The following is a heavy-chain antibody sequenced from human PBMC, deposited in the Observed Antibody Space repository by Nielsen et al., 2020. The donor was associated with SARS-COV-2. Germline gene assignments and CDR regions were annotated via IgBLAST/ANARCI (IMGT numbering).Heavy chain of an antibody. Sequence: ASVKVSCKASGYTFTGYYMHWVRQAPGQGLEWMGWTNPNSGGTNYAQKFQGWVTMTRDTSISTAYMELSRLRSDDTVVYYCAREQLRATGMDVWGQGTTVTVSS. D-gene: IGHD3-10*01. CDR2: TNPNSGGT. V-gene: IGHV1-2*04. CDR1: GYTFTGYY. CDR3: AREQLRATGMDV. J-gene: IGHJ6*02.